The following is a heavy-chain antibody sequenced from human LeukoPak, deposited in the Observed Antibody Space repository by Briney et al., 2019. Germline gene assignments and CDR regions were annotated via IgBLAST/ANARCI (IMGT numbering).Heavy chain of an antibody. J-gene: IGHJ5*02. CDR2: INPNSGGT. V-gene: IGHV1-2*06. Sequence: EASVKVSCKASGGTFSSYAISWVRQAPGQGLEWMGRINPNSGGTNYAQKFQGRVTMTRDTSISTAYMELSRLRSDDTAVYYCARDLDYIRWFDPWGQGTLVTVSS. CDR1: GGTFSSYA. CDR3: ARDLDYIRWFDP. D-gene: IGHD3/OR15-3a*01.